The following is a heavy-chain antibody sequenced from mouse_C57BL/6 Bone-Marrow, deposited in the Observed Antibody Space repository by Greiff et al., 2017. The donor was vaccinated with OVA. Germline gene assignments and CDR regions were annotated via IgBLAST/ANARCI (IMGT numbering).Heavy chain of an antibody. CDR1: GYTFTDYY. Sequence: VQLQQSGPVLVKPGASVKMSCKASGYTFTDYYMNWVTQSHLNILEVILSLNPYNVGTSYNQKFKGKATLTVDKSSSTAYMELNSLTSEDSAVYYCARSGWDVAWFAYWGQGTLVTVSA. V-gene: IGHV1-19*01. D-gene: IGHD4-1*01. CDR3: ARSGWDVAWFAY. CDR2: LNPYNVGT. J-gene: IGHJ3*01.